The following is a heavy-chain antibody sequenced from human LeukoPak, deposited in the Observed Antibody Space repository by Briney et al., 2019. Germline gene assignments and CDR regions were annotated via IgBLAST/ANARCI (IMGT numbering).Heavy chain of an antibody. CDR2: IKTDGSET. J-gene: IGHJ4*02. CDR1: GSTFSNYW. V-gene: IGHV3-7*01. CDR3: TRHGLYCFDC. Sequence: GGSLRLSCAASGSTFSNYWMGWVRQAPGKGLEWVANIKTDGSETHYVDSVKGRFAISRDNAKNSLFLQMNSLRAEDTALYYCTRHGLYCFDCWGQGTLVTISS. D-gene: IGHD3/OR15-3a*01.